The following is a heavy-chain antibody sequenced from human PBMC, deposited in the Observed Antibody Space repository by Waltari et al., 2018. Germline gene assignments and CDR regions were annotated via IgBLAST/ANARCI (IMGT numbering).Heavy chain of an antibody. CDR2: IISKPNNYAT. Sequence: EVQMVESGGGLVQHGGSLQLPCATSGFTFSGTTIHWVRQTSGKGLEWIGRIISKPNNYATRYTASVEGRFTISRDDSENTAYLQMSSLMTEDTAVYYCTGGAVTGTDFWGQGTLVTVSS. V-gene: IGHV3-73*01. J-gene: IGHJ4*02. CDR3: TGGAVTGTDF. D-gene: IGHD6-13*01. CDR1: GFTFSGTT.